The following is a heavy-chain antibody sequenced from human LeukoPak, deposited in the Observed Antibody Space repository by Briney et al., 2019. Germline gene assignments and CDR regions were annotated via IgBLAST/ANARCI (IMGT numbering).Heavy chain of an antibody. J-gene: IGHJ4*01. CDR3: AKAKAGITMVRGVIIGILFDY. D-gene: IGHD3-10*01. CDR1: GFTFSTYD. V-gene: IGHV3-23*01. CDR2: ISGSGGST. Sequence: GGSLRLSCAVSGFTFSTYDMSWVRQAPGKGLEWVSAISGSGGSTYYADSVKGRFTISRDNSKNTLYLQLKSLRAEDTAVYYCAKAKAGITMVRGVIIGILFDYWGQEPWSPSPQ.